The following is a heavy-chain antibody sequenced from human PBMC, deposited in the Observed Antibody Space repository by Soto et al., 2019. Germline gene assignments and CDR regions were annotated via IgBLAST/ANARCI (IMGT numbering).Heavy chain of an antibody. J-gene: IGHJ6*02. Sequence: PSETLSLTCIVSGGSISSYHWSWIRQPPGKGLEWIGYIDYSGSTNYNPSLKSQVTISVDTSMNQFSLKLSSVTAADTAVYYCARDPVERATPDYYGMDVWGQGTTVTVSS. CDR1: GGSISSYH. V-gene: IGHV4-59*01. CDR3: ARDPVERATPDYYGMDV. CDR2: IDYSGST. D-gene: IGHD5-12*01.